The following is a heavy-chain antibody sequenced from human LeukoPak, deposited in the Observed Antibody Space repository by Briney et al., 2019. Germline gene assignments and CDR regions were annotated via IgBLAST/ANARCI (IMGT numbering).Heavy chain of an antibody. CDR3: ARELDYYFDY. J-gene: IGHJ4*02. CDR1: GGSISCYY. V-gene: IGHV4-59*12. Sequence: SETLSLTCTVSGGSISCYYWSWIRQPPGKGLEWIGYIYYSGSTYYNPSLKSRVTISVDTSKNQFSLKLSSVTAADTAVYYCARELDYYFDYWGQGTLVTVSS. CDR2: IYYSGST.